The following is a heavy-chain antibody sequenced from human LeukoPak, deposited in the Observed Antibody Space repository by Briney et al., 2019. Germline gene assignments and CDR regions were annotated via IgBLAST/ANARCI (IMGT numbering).Heavy chain of an antibody. CDR1: GGSISSYY. CDR3: ARHRGSGVLYYFDF. J-gene: IGHJ4*02. D-gene: IGHD6-19*01. V-gene: IGHV4-59*08. CDR2: IYYSGST. Sequence: PSETLSLTCTVSGGSISSYYWSWIRQPPGKGLEWIGYIYYSGSTNYNPSLKSRITISVDTSKNQFSLNLSSVTAADTAVYYCARHRGSGVLYYFDFWGQGAPVTVSS.